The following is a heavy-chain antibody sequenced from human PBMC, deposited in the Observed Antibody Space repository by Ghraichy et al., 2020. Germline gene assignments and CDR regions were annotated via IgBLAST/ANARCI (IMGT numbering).Heavy chain of an antibody. CDR1: GFTFSTYA. Sequence: GGSLRLSCAASGFTFSTYAMHWVRQAPGKGLEWLTVISYGGGDKYYADSVKGRFTISRDDSKNTLYLQMNSLRAEDTAVYYCARDYYGSETYQNYFYGMDVWGHGTTVTVSS. V-gene: IGHV3-30*04. CDR3: ARDYYGSETYQNYFYGMDV. J-gene: IGHJ6*02. CDR2: ISYGGGDK. D-gene: IGHD3-10*01.